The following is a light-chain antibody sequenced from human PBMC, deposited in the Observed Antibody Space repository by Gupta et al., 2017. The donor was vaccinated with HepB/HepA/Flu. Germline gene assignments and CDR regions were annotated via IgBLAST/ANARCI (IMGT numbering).Light chain of an antibody. V-gene: IGLV1-40*01. CDR2: GNS. CDR3: QSYDSSLSDV. J-gene: IGLJ1*01. CDR1: SSNIGAGYD. Sequence: QSVLTQPPSVSAAPGQRVTISCTGSSSNIGAGYDVHWYQQLPGTAPKLLIYGNSNRPSGVPDRFSGSKSGNSASLAITGLQAEDEADYYCQSYDSSLSDVFGTGTKVTVL.